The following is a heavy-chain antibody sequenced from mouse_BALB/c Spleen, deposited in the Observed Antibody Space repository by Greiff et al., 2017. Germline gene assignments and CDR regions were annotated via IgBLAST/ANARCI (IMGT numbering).Heavy chain of an antibody. V-gene: IGHV1-7*01. D-gene: IGHD1-1*01. CDR3: AREGYGSRKDYAMDY. J-gene: IGHJ4*01. CDR2: INPSTGYT. Sequence: QVQLQQSGAELAKPGASVKMSCKASGYTFTSYWMHWVKQRPGQGLEWIGYINPSTGYTEYNQKFKDKATLTADKSSSTAYMQLSSLTSEDSAVYYCAREGYGSRKDYAMDYWGQGTSVTVSS. CDR1: GYTFTSYW.